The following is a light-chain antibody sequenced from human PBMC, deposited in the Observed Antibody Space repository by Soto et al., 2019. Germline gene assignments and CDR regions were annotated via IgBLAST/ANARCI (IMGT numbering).Light chain of an antibody. J-gene: IGLJ1*01. Sequence: QSALTQPPSASGSPGQSVTISCTGTSSDVGGYNYVSWYQQHPGKVPKLLIYDVSKRPSGVPDRFSGSKSGNTASLTVSGLQPEDEADYYCAAWDDSLNGYVFGTGTKVTVL. V-gene: IGLV2-8*01. CDR1: SSDVGGYNY. CDR3: AAWDDSLNGYV. CDR2: DVS.